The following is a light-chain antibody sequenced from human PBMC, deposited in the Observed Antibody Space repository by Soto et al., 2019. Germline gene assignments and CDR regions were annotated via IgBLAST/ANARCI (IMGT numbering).Light chain of an antibody. CDR3: QRINSYPIT. J-gene: IGKJ5*01. Sequence: DIQLTQSPSFLSASVGDRVTITCRASQGINSYLAWYQQKPGKVPKLLIYAASTLQSGVPSRFSGSGSGTEFNLTISSLQPEDFATYYCQRINSYPITFGQGTRLEI. V-gene: IGKV1-9*01. CDR2: AAS. CDR1: QGINSY.